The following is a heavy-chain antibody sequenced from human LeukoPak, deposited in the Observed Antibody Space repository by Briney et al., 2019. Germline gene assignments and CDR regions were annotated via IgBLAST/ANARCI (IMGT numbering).Heavy chain of an antibody. D-gene: IGHD3-10*01. J-gene: IGHJ4*02. V-gene: IGHV1-2*02. Sequence: ASVKVSCKASGYTFTGYYMHWVRQAPGQGLEWMGWINPNSGGTNYAQKLQGRVTMTTDTSTSTAYMELRSLRSDDTAVYYCARMAPERLWFETRYYFDYWGQGTLVTVSS. CDR2: INPNSGGT. CDR3: ARMAPERLWFETRYYFDY. CDR1: GYTFTGYY.